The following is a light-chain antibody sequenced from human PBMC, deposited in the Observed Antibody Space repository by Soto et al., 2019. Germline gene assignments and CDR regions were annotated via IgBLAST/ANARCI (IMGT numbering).Light chain of an antibody. Sequence: DIQMTQSPSSLSASVGDRVTITCRASQDIRNWLVWYQQTPDRAPQSMIYASSSLHSGVPSRFSGSGSGTDFTLTISSLQPEDFATYYCQHYDSYPHTFGGGTKVEIK. V-gene: IGKV1D-16*01. J-gene: IGKJ4*01. CDR2: ASS. CDR1: QDIRNW. CDR3: QHYDSYPHT.